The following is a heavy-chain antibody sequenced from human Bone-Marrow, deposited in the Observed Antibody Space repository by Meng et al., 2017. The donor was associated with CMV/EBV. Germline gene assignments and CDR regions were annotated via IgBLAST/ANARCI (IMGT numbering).Heavy chain of an antibody. CDR2: ISSSSSYI. Sequence: GESLKISCAASGFTFDDYAMHWVRQAPGKGLEWVSSISSSSSYIYYADSVKGRFTISRVNSKNTLYLQMNSLRAEDTAVYYCAREGIVGATLDYWGQGTLVTVSS. D-gene: IGHD1-26*01. J-gene: IGHJ4*02. CDR3: AREGIVGATLDY. CDR1: GFTFDDYA. V-gene: IGHV3-21*01.